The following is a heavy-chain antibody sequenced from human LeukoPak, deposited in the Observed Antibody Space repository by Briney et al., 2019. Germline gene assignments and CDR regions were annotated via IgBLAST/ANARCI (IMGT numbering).Heavy chain of an antibody. CDR3: ARDHGSQDSGAWYVFDY. CDR2: INHHGHT. V-gene: IGHV3-23*01. D-gene: IGHD6-19*01. CDR1: GFTINHYA. J-gene: IGHJ4*02. Sequence: PGGSLRLSCAASGFTINHYAMSWVRQAQGKGLEWVSGINHHGHTFYADSVKGRFTISRDNSKNTVFLQMNSLRADDTAEYFCARDHGSQDSGAWYVFDYWGRGTLVTVSS.